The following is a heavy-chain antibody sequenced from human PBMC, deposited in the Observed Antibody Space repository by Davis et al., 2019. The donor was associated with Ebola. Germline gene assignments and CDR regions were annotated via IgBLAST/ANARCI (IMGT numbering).Heavy chain of an antibody. CDR1: GFTFSSYS. CDR2: ISSSSSTI. V-gene: IGHV3-48*02. CDR3: ARGLTGTAVGLDY. J-gene: IGHJ4*02. D-gene: IGHD6-13*01. Sequence: GESLKISCAASGFTFSSYSMNWVRQAPGKGLEWVSYISSSSSTIYYADSVKGRFTISRDNAKNSLYLQMNSLRDEDTAVYYCARGLTGTAVGLDYWGQGTLVIVSS.